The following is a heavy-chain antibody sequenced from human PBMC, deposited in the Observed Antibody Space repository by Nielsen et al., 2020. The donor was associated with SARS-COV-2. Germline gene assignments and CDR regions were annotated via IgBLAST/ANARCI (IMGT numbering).Heavy chain of an antibody. D-gene: IGHD3-16*02. V-gene: IGHV3-30*02. CDR1: GFTFSSYG. CDR3: ANIGDYVGY. J-gene: IGHJ4*02. Sequence: GESLKISCGASGFTFSSYGMHWVRQAPGKGLEWVAVIWSDGSNIYYADSVKGRFTISRDNSKNSLYLQMNSLRAEDTALYYCANIGDYVGYWGQGTLVTVSS. CDR2: IWSDGSNI.